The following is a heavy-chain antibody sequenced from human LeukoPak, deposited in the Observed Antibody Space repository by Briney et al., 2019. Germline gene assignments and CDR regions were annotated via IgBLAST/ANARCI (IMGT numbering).Heavy chain of an antibody. CDR3: ARADTYSYGLYFDY. CDR2: IWYDGSNK. Sequence: GRSLRLSCAASGFTFSSYGMPWVRQAPGKGLEWVAVIWYDGSNKYYADSVKGRFTISRDNSKNTLYLQMNSLRAEDTAVYYCARADTYSYGLYFDYWGQGTLVTVSS. V-gene: IGHV3-33*01. CDR1: GFTFSSYG. J-gene: IGHJ4*02. D-gene: IGHD5-18*01.